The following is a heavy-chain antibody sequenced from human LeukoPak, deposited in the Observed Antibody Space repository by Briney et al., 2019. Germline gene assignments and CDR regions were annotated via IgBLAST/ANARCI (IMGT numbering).Heavy chain of an antibody. CDR2: FDPEDGET. CDR1: GYTLTELS. Sequence: ASVKVSCKVSGYTLTELSMHWVRQAPGKGLEWMGGFDPEDGETIYAQKFQGRVTMTEDTSTDTAYMELSSLRSDDTAVYYCARDISVRDAAWWFNPWGQGTLVTVSS. V-gene: IGHV1-24*01. CDR3: ARDISVRDAAWWFNP. J-gene: IGHJ5*02. D-gene: IGHD5-24*01.